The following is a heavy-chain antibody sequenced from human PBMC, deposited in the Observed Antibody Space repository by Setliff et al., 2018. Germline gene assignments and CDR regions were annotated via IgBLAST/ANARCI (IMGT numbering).Heavy chain of an antibody. CDR1: GDSISSGNW. V-gene: IGHV4-4*02. CDR3: ARVVRDQLLFSVYYSYMDV. D-gene: IGHD2-21*02. Sequence: SETLSLTCAVSGDSISSGNWWSWVRQPPEKGLEWIGEINHSGNTNYNPSLKSRVTFSVDTSKNQFSLKLSSVTAADTAVYYCARVVRDQLLFSVYYSYMDVWGKGTTVTVSS. CDR2: INHSGNT. J-gene: IGHJ6*03.